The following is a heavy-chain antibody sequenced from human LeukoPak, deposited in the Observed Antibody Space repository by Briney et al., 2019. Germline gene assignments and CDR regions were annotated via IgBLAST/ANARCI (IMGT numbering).Heavy chain of an antibody. CDR2: IYPYDSET. CDR3: ARHIGYSAWNPDY. D-gene: IGHD5-18*01. Sequence: GGPLKISCKASGYSFTGFWIGWVRQTSGKGREWMGIIYPYDSETRYSPSFQGQVTISADKSISTAYLQWSSLKASDTAMYYCARHIGYSAWNPDYWGQGTLVTVSS. CDR1: GYSFTGFW. J-gene: IGHJ4*02. V-gene: IGHV5-51*01.